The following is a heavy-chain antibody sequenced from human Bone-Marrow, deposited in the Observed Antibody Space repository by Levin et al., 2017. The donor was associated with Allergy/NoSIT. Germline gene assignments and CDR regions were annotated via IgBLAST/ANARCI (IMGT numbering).Heavy chain of an antibody. J-gene: IGHJ4*02. D-gene: IGHD2-8*01. CDR2: IYSGGTT. Sequence: GESLKISCAVSGFTVYNNYMSWVRQAPGKVLEWVSLIYSGGTTQYADSVKGRFTISRDSSKNTLYLQMNSLTPEDTAMYYCARNVPLTANGYWGQGTLVTVSS. V-gene: IGHV3-66*01. CDR3: ARNVPLTANGY. CDR1: GFTVYNNY.